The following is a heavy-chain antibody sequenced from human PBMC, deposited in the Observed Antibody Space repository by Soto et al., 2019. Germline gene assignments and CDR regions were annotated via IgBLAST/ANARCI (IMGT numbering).Heavy chain of an antibody. D-gene: IGHD2-15*01. J-gene: IGHJ4*02. CDR2: IIPIFGTA. Sequence: QVQLVQSGAEVKKPGSSVKVSCKASGGTFSSYAISWVRQAPGQGLEWMGGIIPIFGTANYAQKFQGRVPITVDESTRTAVMELISLRSEHTVVYNRERDRDNCNCSRGSCYSYYFDYWGEGTLVTVSS. CDR3: ERDRDNCNCSRGSCYSYYFDY. CDR1: GGTFSSYA. V-gene: IGHV1-69*01.